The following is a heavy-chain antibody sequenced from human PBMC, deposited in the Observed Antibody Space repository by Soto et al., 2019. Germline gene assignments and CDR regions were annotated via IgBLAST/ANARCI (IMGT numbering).Heavy chain of an antibody. J-gene: IGHJ4*02. CDR1: GFTFSSYG. CDR2: IWYDGSNK. V-gene: IGHV3-33*01. Sequence: GGSLRLSCAASGFTFSSYGMHWVRQAPGKGLEWVAVIWYDGSNKYYADSVKGRFTISRDNSKNTLYLQMNSLRAEDTAVYYCARAFLSWDSSRYYLYDWGQGTLVPVSS. CDR3: ARAFLSWDSSRYYLYD. D-gene: IGHD3-22*01.